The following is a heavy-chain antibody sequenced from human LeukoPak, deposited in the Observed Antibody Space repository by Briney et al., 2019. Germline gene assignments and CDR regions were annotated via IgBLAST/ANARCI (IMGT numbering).Heavy chain of an antibody. D-gene: IGHD3-22*01. J-gene: IGHJ4*02. CDR2: ISGSGGST. Sequence: GGSLRLSCAASGFTFSSYAMSWVRQAPGKGLEWVSAISGSGGSTYYADPVKGRFTISRDNSKNTLYLQMNSLRAEDTAVYYCAKASSGYYYYDYWGQGTLVTVSS. CDR3: AKASSGYYYYDY. V-gene: IGHV3-23*01. CDR1: GFTFSSYA.